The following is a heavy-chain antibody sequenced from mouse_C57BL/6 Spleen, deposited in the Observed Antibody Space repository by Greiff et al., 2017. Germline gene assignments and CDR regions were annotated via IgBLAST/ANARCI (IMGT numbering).Heavy chain of an antibody. D-gene: IGHD1-1*01. V-gene: IGHV14-4*01. CDR3: TTGTTVVANFDY. Sequence: ELKLQESGAELVRPGASVKLSCTASGFNIKDDYLHWVKHRPEQGLEWIGWIDPENGYTEYASKFQGKDTMTADTSSNTAYLQLSSLTSEDTAVYYCTTGTTVVANFDYWGQGTTLTVSS. CDR1: GFNIKDDY. CDR2: IDPENGYT. J-gene: IGHJ2*01.